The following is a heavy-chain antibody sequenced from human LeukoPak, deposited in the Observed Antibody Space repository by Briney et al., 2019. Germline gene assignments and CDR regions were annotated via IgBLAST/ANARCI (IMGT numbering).Heavy chain of an antibody. CDR2: IYPADSDT. Sequence: GESLKISCKGSGYSIGAFASYWIAWVRQMPGKGLELMGIIYPADSDTRYSPSFQGQVTVSVDKSISTAYLQWSSLKASDTAIYYCARVNSARWSFDYWGQGSLVTVSS. V-gene: IGHV5-51*01. CDR1: GYSIGAFASYW. CDR3: ARVNSARWSFDY. J-gene: IGHJ4*02. D-gene: IGHD6-13*01.